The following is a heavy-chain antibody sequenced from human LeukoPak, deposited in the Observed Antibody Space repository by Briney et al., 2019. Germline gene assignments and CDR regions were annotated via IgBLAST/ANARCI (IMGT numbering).Heavy chain of an antibody. D-gene: IGHD2-2*01. V-gene: IGHV4-4*07. CDR3: AREIVVVPAANVHYYYGMDV. CDR1: GGSISSYY. Sequence: SETLSLTCTVSGGSISSYYWSWIRQPAGKGLEWIGRIYTSGSTNYNPSLKSRVTMSVDTSKNQFSRKLSSVTAADTAVYYCAREIVVVPAANVHYYYGMDVWGQGTTVTVSS. J-gene: IGHJ6*02. CDR2: IYTSGST.